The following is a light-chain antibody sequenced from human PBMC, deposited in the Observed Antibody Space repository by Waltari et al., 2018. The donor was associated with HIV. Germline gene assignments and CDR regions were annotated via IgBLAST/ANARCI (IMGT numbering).Light chain of an antibody. J-gene: IGKJ3*01. CDR1: QSLLHRNGYNY. CDR3: MQSLETPV. CDR2: LAS. V-gene: IGKV2-28*01. Sequence: ISCRSSQSLLHRNGYNYLDWYLQRPGQSPQLLIYLASYRPSGVPDRFSGSGSGTNFTLKISRVEAEDVGVYYCMQSLETPVFGPGTKVDIK.